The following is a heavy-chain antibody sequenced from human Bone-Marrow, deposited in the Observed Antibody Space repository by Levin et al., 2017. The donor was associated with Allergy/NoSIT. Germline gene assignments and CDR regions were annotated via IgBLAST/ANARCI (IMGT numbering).Heavy chain of an antibody. V-gene: IGHV1-2*02. Sequence: AASVKVSCKASGYSFTGFYLHWLRQAPRQGLEWMGWISPNSGGTNYAQKFQGRVTMSRDTSISTAYMELSRLRSDDTAVYYCSRRPHYYDSSGYYGSHAFDIWGQGTMVTVSS. CDR2: ISPNSGGT. D-gene: IGHD3-22*01. J-gene: IGHJ3*02. CDR3: SRRPHYYDSSGYYGSHAFDI. CDR1: GYSFTGFY.